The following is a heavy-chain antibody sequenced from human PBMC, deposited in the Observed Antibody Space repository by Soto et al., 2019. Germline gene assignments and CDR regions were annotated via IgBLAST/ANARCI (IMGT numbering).Heavy chain of an antibody. J-gene: IGHJ6*02. D-gene: IGHD3-10*01. V-gene: IGHV4-59*08. CDR3: ARQGFGPLHGLVDV. CDR2: VHHSWGS. CDR1: GGSISSYY. Sequence: QVQLQESGPGLVKPSETLSLSCTVSGGSISSYYWSCFRQSPGKRMEWIGYVHHSWGSSYNPSLPSRVAISLAPSRSQFSLKVTSVTATDTAVYYCARQGFGPLHGLVDVWGQGTTVTVSS.